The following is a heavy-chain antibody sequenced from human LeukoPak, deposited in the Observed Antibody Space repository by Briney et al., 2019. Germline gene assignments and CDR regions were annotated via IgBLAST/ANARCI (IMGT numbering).Heavy chain of an antibody. Sequence: GGSLRLSCAASGFTFSSYSMNWVRQAPGKGLEWVSYISSSSTIYYADSVKGRFTISRDNAKNSLYLQMNSLRAEDTAVYYCARDEPAYYYDSSGYSDAFDIWGQGTMVTVSS. J-gene: IGHJ3*02. CDR3: ARDEPAYYYDSSGYSDAFDI. CDR1: GFTFSSYS. CDR2: ISSSSTI. V-gene: IGHV3-48*01. D-gene: IGHD3-22*01.